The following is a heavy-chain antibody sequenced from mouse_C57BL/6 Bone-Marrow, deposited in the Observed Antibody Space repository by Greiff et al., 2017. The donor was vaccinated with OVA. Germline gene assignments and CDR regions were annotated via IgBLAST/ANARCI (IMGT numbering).Heavy chain of an antibody. D-gene: IGHD1-1*01. Sequence: VQLQQPGAELVRPGSSVKLSCKASGYTFTSYWLDWVKQRPGQGLEWIGNIYPSDSETHYNQKFKDKATLTVDKSSSTAYMQLSSLTSEDSAVYYCARDYYGFDYWGQGTTLTVSS. CDR3: ARDYYGFDY. CDR1: GYTFTSYW. J-gene: IGHJ2*01. V-gene: IGHV1-61*01. CDR2: IYPSDSET.